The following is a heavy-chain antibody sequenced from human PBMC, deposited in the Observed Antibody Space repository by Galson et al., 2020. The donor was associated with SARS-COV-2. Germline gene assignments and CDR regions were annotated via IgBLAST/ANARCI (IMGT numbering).Heavy chain of an antibody. CDR3: ARPTSGTYYQPNDY. CDR2: ISYDGSYK. J-gene: IGHJ4*02. Sequence: GGSLRLSCAASGFTFRSYALHGVRQAPGKGPEWVAAISYDGSYKYYADSVKGRITISRDNSRNTLYLELNSLRPDDTALYYCARPTSGTYYQPNDYWGQGTLVTVSS. CDR1: GFTFRSYA. D-gene: IGHD1-26*01. V-gene: IGHV3-30*04.